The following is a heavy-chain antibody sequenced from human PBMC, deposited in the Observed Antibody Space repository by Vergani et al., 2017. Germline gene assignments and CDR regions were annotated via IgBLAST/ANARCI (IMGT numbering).Heavy chain of an antibody. CDR3: ARMGGYDDGDAVRIGYFDS. Sequence: QVQLQESGPGLVKPSQTLSLTCSVSGDSISSGVYYWNWIRQHPGKGLEWIGYIYSTGSTHHNPSLRRRINMSVDTSKNQFSPKLNSVTAADTAMYYCARMGGYDDGDAVRIGYFDSWGPGILVTVSS. J-gene: IGHJ4*02. V-gene: IGHV4-31*03. D-gene: IGHD2-21*01. CDR2: IYSTGST. CDR1: GDSISSGVYY.